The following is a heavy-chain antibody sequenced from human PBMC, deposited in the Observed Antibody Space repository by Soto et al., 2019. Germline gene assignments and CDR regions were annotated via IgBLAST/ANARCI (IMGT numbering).Heavy chain of an antibody. CDR3: ARDDELSGAVHYYYYGMDV. CDR2: IIPIFGTA. Sequence: SVKVSCKASGGTFSSYAISWVRQAPGQGLEWMGGIIPIFGTANYAQKFQGRVTITADESTSTAYMELSSLRSEDTAVYYCARDDELSGAVHYYYYGMDVWGQGTTGTVSS. D-gene: IGHD3-16*02. CDR1: GGTFSSYA. J-gene: IGHJ6*02. V-gene: IGHV1-69*13.